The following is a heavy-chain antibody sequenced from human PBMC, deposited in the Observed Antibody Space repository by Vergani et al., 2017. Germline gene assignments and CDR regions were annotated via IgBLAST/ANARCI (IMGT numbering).Heavy chain of an antibody. D-gene: IGHD2-8*02. CDR3: VRTEYCTGIACNTRFDS. Sequence: EVQLVESGGGSVQSGGSLRLSCFASGFSFNTYWMHWVRQVPGKGLMWVARIDEYGNRATYGDFETGRFTISRDNAKNTVFLQMNNLRADDAGVYYCVRTEYCTGIACNTRFDSWGQGALVTVSS. CDR2: IDEYGNRA. CDR1: GFSFNTYW. V-gene: IGHV3-74*03. J-gene: IGHJ5*01.